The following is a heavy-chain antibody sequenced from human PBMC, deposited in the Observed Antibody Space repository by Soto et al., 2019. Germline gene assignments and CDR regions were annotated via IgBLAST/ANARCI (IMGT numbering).Heavy chain of an antibody. CDR2: IYHGGAT. CDR1: GGSFSWYF. V-gene: IGHV4-59*01. CDR3: ARDSSGRHDE. Sequence: SVTLSLTCAFSGGSFSWYFLSLIRQPPGKGLEWLGYIYHGGATTYNASLKSRVTISVDTSKNQFFLKVNSVTAADTAVYFCARDSSGRHDEWGQGSPVTVSS. J-gene: IGHJ4*02. D-gene: IGHD3-22*01.